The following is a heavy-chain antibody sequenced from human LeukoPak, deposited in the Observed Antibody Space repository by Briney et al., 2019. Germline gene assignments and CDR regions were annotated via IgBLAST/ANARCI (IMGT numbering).Heavy chain of an antibody. CDR2: IYNSGNT. D-gene: IGHD5-12*01. CDR3: ARNSGYDSIDY. V-gene: IGHV4-59*01. Sequence: SETLSRTCIVSGGSISSYYWSWIRQPPGKGLEWIGYIYNSGNTNYNPSLKSRVTISVDTSKNQFSLKLSSVTPADTAVYYCARNSGYDSIDYWGQGTLVTVSS. J-gene: IGHJ4*02. CDR1: GGSISSYY.